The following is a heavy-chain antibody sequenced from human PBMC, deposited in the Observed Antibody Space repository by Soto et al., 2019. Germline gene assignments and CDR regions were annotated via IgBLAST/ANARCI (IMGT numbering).Heavy chain of an antibody. D-gene: IGHD2-8*01. CDR3: ARVNGYCTNGVCYEVGWFDP. J-gene: IGHJ5*02. CDR1: GYTFTSYG. V-gene: IGHV1-18*01. CDR2: ISAYNGNT. Sequence: ASVKVSCKASGYTFTSYGISWVRQAPGQGLEWLGWISAYNGNTNYAQKLQGRVTMTTDTSTSTAYMELRSLRSDDTAVYYCARVNGYCTNGVCYEVGWFDPWGQGTLVTVSS.